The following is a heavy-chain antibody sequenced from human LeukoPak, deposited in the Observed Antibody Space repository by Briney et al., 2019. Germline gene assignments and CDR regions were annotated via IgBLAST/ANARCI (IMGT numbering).Heavy chain of an antibody. CDR1: GFTFSSYA. CDR3: ARESIAVAGAPFDY. D-gene: IGHD6-19*01. V-gene: IGHV3-23*01. J-gene: IGHJ4*02. CDR2: ISGSGGST. Sequence: GGSLRLSCAASGFTFSSYAMSWVRQAPGKGLEWVSAISGSGGSTYYADSVKGRFTISRDNAKNSLYLQMNSLRAEDTAVYYCARESIAVAGAPFDYWGQGTLVTVSS.